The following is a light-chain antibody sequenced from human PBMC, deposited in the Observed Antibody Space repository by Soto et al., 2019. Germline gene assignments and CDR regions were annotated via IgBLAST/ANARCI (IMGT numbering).Light chain of an antibody. CDR2: DVN. V-gene: IGLV2-14*03. CDR1: SSDIGAYNF. J-gene: IGLJ2*01. Sequence: QSVLTQPASVSGSPGQSITISCTGTSSDIGAYNFVFWYQQHPGKAPKLMLYDVNIRPSGVSNRFSGSKSGNTASLTISGLQAEDEADYYCTSWTTSTTMIFGGGTQLTVL. CDR3: TSWTTSTTMI.